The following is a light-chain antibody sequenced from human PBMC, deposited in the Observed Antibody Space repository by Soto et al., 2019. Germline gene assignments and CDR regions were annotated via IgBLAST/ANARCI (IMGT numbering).Light chain of an antibody. CDR1: QSISNY. V-gene: IGKV1-5*03. J-gene: IGKJ1*01. CDR3: QQYNDYPRT. CDR2: KAS. Sequence: DIQMIQSPSTMSASVGDRVTITCRASQSISNYLDWYQQKPGKAPKVLIYKASSLERGVPTRFSGGGSGAEFILTISSLQPDDFATYYCQQYNDYPRTFGQGTKVENK.